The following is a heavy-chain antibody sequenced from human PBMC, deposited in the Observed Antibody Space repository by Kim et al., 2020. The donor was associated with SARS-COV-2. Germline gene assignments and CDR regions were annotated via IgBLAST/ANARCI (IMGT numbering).Heavy chain of an antibody. CDR3: AKQIETASFDY. J-gene: IGHJ4*02. Sequence: GGSLRLSCAASGFTFRNYAMNWVRQAPGKGLEWVSGVNANGVTTNYADSVKGRFTISRDNSKNTLYLQMDSLRAEDTAVYFCAKQIETASFDYWGQGTLVTVSS. D-gene: IGHD5-18*01. V-gene: IGHV3-23*01. CDR1: GFTFRNYA. CDR2: VNANGVTT.